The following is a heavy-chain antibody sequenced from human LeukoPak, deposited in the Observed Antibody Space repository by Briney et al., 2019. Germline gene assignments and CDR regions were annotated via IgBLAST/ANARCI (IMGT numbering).Heavy chain of an antibody. CDR3: ARAGNYYYSSGYYSHYDY. CDR1: GASISSDY. J-gene: IGHJ4*02. D-gene: IGHD3-22*01. Sequence: SETLSLTCTVSGASISSDYWNWIRQPPGKGLEWIGHVYHSGSTNYNPSLKSRVTISVDTSKNQFSLKLSSVTAADTAVHYCARAGNYYYSSGYYSHYDYWGQGTLVTVSS. CDR2: VYHSGST. V-gene: IGHV4-59*01.